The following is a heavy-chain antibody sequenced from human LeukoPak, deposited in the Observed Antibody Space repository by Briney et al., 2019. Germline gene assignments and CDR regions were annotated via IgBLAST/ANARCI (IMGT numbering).Heavy chain of an antibody. CDR2: IWYDGSGK. CDR3: ARWPYSSSYYFDY. V-gene: IGHV3-33*01. J-gene: IGHJ4*02. Sequence: GGSLRLSCAASGFTFSPYAMHWVRQAPGKGLEWVAVIWYDGSGKHYADSVKGRFTLSRDNAKNSLYLQMNSLRAEDTAVYYCARWPYSSSYYFDYWGQGTLVTVST. CDR1: GFTFSPYA. D-gene: IGHD6-6*01.